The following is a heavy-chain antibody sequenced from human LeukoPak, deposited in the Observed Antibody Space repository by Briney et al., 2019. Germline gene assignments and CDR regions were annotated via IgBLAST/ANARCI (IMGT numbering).Heavy chain of an antibody. CDR3: ARDRELGY. CDR2: IYNSGNT. V-gene: IGHV4-59*01. CDR1: GDSISIYY. D-gene: IGHD3-10*01. J-gene: IGHJ4*02. Sequence: SETLSLTCSVSGDSISIYYWSWIRQPPGKGLEWIGYIYNSGNTNYNPSLKSRVTISVDTSKNQFSLKLTSVAAADTAVYYCARDRELGYWGQGTLVTVSS.